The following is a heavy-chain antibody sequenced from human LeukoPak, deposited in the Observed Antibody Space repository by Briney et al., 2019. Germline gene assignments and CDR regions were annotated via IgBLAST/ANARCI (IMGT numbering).Heavy chain of an antibody. CDR2: IYYSGST. CDR1: GGSISSSSYY. CDR3: ARLTVTYYYDSSGAHLDC. V-gene: IGHV4-39*01. D-gene: IGHD3-22*01. Sequence: KPSETLSLTCTVSGGSISSSSYYWGWIRQPPGKGLEWIGSIYYSGSTYYNPSLKSRVTISVDTSKNQFSLKLSSVTAADTAVYYCARLTVTYYYDSSGAHLDCWGQGTLVTVSS. J-gene: IGHJ4*02.